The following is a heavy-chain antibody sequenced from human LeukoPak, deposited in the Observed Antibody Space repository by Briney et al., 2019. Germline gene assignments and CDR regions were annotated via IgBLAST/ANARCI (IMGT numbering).Heavy chain of an antibody. J-gene: IGHJ5*02. CDR3: AGTILSRNWFHP. V-gene: IGHV4-38-2*01. Sequence: PSETRSLTCAVSGYSISSGYYWGWIRQPPGKGLEWIGSIYHSGSTYYNPSLKSRVTISVDTSKNQFSLKLSSVTAADTAVYYCAGTILSRNWFHPWGEGTLVTVSS. CDR2: IYHSGST. CDR1: GYSISSGYY. D-gene: IGHD1-1*01.